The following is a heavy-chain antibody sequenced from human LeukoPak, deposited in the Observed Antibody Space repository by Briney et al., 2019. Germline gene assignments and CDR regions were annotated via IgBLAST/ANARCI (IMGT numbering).Heavy chain of an antibody. Sequence: YPSETLSLTCTVSGDSIHSHFYGWIRQPAGKGLEWIGRTHTNWNTLYNPSLKSRVTMSVDTSKSQFSLRLASVTAADTAFYYCVGGNYTDGGRNGFDPWGQGILVTVSS. CDR3: VGGNYTDGGRNGFDP. V-gene: IGHV4-4*07. CDR2: THTNWNT. CDR1: GDSIHSHF. D-gene: IGHD1-7*01. J-gene: IGHJ5*02.